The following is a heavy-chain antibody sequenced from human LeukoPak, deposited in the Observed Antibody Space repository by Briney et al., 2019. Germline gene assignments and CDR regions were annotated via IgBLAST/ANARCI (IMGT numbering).Heavy chain of an antibody. CDR2: IWHDGSNI. D-gene: IGHD2-15*01. J-gene: IGHJ4*02. V-gene: IGHV3-33*08. CDR1: GFTFSDYA. CDR3: ARGFCRGGICYPQPTTWTFYFDS. Sequence: GGSLRLSYAASGFTFSDYAMLWVRQAPGKGLEWVAVIWHDGSNIFYADSVKGRLTISRDNSKKTLYLEMNSPRAEDTAVYYCARGFCRGGICYPQPTTWTFYFDSWGQGTQVTVSP.